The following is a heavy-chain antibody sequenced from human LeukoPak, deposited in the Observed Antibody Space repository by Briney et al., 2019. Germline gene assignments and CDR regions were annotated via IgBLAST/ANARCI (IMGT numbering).Heavy chain of an antibody. CDR1: GGSISTYY. CDR2: IYSSETT. CDR3: ARRNDFDI. Sequence: SETLSLTCTVSGGSISTYYWSWIRQPPGKGLEWIGYIYSSETTNYKPSLKSRVTISADTSKNQFSLKLTSVTAADTAIYYCARRNDFDIWGQGTMVTVSS. V-gene: IGHV4-4*08. J-gene: IGHJ3*02.